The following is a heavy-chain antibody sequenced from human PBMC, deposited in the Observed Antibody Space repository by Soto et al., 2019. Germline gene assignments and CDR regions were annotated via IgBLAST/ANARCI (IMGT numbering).Heavy chain of an antibody. CDR2: IYYSGST. CDR3: ARDHYVYDILTGYGYYYGMDI. V-gene: IGHV4-30-4*01. D-gene: IGHD3-9*01. J-gene: IGHJ6*02. Sequence: SETLSLTCTVSGGSISSGDYYWSWIRQPPGKDLEWIGYIYYSGSTYYNPSLKSRVTISVDTSKNQFSLKLSSVTAADTAVYYCARDHYVYDILTGYGYYYGMDIWGQGTTVTVSS. CDR1: GGSISSGDYY.